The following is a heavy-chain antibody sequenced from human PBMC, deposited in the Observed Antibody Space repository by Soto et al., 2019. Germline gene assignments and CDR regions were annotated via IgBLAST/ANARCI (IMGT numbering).Heavy chain of an antibody. CDR2: ISSNGGST. V-gene: IGHV3-64*01. CDR3: ARVGRLRFFDY. D-gene: IGHD5-12*01. Sequence: GGSLRLSCAASGFTFSSYAMHWVRQAPGKGLEYVSAISSNGGSTYYANSVKGRFTISRDNSKNTLYLQMGSLRAEDMAVYYCARVGRLRFFDYWGQGTLVTVSS. J-gene: IGHJ4*02. CDR1: GFTFSSYA.